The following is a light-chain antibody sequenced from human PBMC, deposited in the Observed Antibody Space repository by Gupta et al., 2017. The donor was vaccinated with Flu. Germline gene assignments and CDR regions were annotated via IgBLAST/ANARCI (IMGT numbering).Light chain of an antibody. J-gene: IGKJ1*01. Sequence: GTLSLSPGERATLSCRASQSGSSSYLAWYQQKPGQAPRLLIYGASSRATGIPDRFSGSGSGTDFTLSISRLEPEDFAVYYCQQYGSSPWTFGQGTKVEIK. CDR1: QSGSSSY. CDR3: QQYGSSPWT. CDR2: GAS. V-gene: IGKV3-20*01.